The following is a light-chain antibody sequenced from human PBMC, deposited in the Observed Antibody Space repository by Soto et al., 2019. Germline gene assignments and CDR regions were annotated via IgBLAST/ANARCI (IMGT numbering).Light chain of an antibody. J-gene: IGLJ2*01. V-gene: IGLV1-44*01. Sequence: QSALTQPPSASGTPGQRVIISCSGSSSNIGGNTVNWYQQLPGTAPKLVIYKNVERPSGVPDRFTGSKSGTSASLAISGLQSEDEADYYCAGWDDSLNGVVFGGGTQLTVL. CDR2: KNV. CDR3: AGWDDSLNGVV. CDR1: SSNIGGNT.